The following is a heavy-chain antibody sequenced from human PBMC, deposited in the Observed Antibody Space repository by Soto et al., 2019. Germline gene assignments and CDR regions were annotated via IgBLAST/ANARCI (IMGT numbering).Heavy chain of an antibody. D-gene: IGHD3-22*01. CDR1: GGSISSGGYS. Sequence: SETLSLTGSVSGGSISSGGYSWSWIRQPPGKGLEWIGYIYHSGSTYYNPSLKSRATISVDRSKNQFSLKLSSVTAADTAVYYCARDVYYYDSSGYFNYGMDVWGQGTTVTVSS. V-gene: IGHV4-30-2*01. J-gene: IGHJ6*02. CDR3: ARDVYYYDSSGYFNYGMDV. CDR2: IYHSGST.